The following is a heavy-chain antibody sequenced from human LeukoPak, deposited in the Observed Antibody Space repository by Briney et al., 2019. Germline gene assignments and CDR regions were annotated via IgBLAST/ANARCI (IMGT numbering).Heavy chain of an antibody. V-gene: IGHV1-2*02. D-gene: IGHD2-2*01. CDR2: INPNSGGT. Sequence: ASVKVSCKASGYTLTGYYMHWVRQAPGQGLEWMGWINPNSGGTNYAQKFQGRVTMTRDTSISTAYMELSRLRSDDTAVYYCAIGSRYCSSTSCYDFGAFDIWGQGTMVTVSS. CDR3: AIGSRYCSSTSCYDFGAFDI. CDR1: GYTLTGYY. J-gene: IGHJ3*02.